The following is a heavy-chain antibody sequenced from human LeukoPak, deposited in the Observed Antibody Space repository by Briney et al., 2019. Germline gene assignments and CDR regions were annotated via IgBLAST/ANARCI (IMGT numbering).Heavy chain of an antibody. CDR1: GFTFSSYA. J-gene: IGHJ4*02. CDR3: ARGSSWYRLLFDY. Sequence: GGSLRLSCAASGFTFSSYAMHWVRQAPGKGLEWVAVISYDGSNKYYADSVKGRFTISRDNSKNTLYLQMNSLRAEDTAVYYCARGSSWYRLLFDYRGQGTLVTVSS. V-gene: IGHV3-30-3*01. D-gene: IGHD6-13*01. CDR2: ISYDGSNK.